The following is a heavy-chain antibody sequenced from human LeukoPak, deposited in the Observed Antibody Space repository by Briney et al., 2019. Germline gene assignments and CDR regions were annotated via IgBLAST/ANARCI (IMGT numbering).Heavy chain of an antibody. CDR2: LSGSSNYI. Sequence: GGSLRLSCAASGFTFSSYTMNWVRQAPGKGLEWVSSLSGSSNYIYYADSVKGRFTISRDNAKNSLFLQMNSLRAEDTAIYFCARDLTYCGGDCYPYYFDYWGQGTPVTVSS. CDR3: ARDLTYCGGDCYPYYFDY. V-gene: IGHV3-21*01. J-gene: IGHJ4*02. CDR1: GFTFSSYT. D-gene: IGHD2-21*01.